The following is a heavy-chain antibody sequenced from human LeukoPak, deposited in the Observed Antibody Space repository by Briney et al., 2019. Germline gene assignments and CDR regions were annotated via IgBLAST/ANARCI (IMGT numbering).Heavy chain of an antibody. CDR2: INHSGST. V-gene: IGHV4-34*01. D-gene: IGHD2-21*02. J-gene: IGHJ6*03. Sequence: SETLFLTCAVYGGSFSGNYWSWIRQPPGKGLEWIGEINHSGSTNYNPSLKSRVTISVDTSKNQFSLKLSSVTAADTAVYYCARSAYCGGDCAALARYYYYMDVWGKGTTVTVSS. CDR1: GGSFSGNY. CDR3: ARSAYCGGDCAALARYYYYMDV.